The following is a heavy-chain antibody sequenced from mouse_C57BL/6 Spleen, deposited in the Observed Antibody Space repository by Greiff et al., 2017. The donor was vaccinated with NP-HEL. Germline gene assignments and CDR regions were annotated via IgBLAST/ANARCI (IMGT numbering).Heavy chain of an antibody. V-gene: IGHV1-69*01. CDR3: ARREVTRDYHAMDS. Sequence: VQLQQSGAELVMPGALVKLSCKASGYTFTSYWMHWVKQRPGQGLEWIGEIDPSDSYTNYNQKFKGKSTLTVDKSSSTAYRQLSSLTSEDSAVYYCARREVTRDYHAMDSWGQGASVTVAS. CDR2: IDPSDSYT. CDR1: GYTFTSYW. D-gene: IGHD2-5*01. J-gene: IGHJ4*01.